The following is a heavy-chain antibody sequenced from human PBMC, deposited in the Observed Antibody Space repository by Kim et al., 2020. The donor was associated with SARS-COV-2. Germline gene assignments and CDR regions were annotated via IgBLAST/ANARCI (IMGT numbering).Heavy chain of an antibody. D-gene: IGHD1-1*01. CDR1: GYTFSGHY. V-gene: IGHV1-2*02. Sequence: ASVKVSCTASGYTFSGHYIHWLRQAPGQGLEWMGWINPSSGATKSAQTFQGRLTVTWDTSISTAYVELGGLTSDDTALYFCARDPRRAGLTGTLDHWGQGTPVTVSS. CDR2: INPSSGAT. J-gene: IGHJ5*02. CDR3: ARDPRRAGLTGTLDH.